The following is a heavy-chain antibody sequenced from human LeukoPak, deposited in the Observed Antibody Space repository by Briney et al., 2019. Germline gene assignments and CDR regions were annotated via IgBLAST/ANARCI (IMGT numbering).Heavy chain of an antibody. CDR1: GFTFSTYA. V-gene: IGHV3-64*01. CDR3: ARDGIAGAPTYYFDY. Sequence: GGSLRLSCAASGFTFSTYAMHWVRQAPGKGLEYVSAISSNGGSTYYANSVKGRFTISRDNSKNTLYLRMGSLRAEDMAVYYCARDGIAGAPTYYFDYWAREPWSPSPQ. CDR2: ISSNGGST. D-gene: IGHD6-19*01. J-gene: IGHJ4*02.